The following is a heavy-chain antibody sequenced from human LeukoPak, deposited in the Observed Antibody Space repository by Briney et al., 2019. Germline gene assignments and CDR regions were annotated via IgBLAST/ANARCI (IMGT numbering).Heavy chain of an antibody. CDR2: ISGSGGST. CDR3: AKSLIVVVTAIDY. CDR1: GFTFSSYD. J-gene: IGHJ4*02. Sequence: GGSLRLSCAASGFTFSSYDMSWVRQAPGKGLEWVSAISGSGGSTYYADSVKGRFTISRDNSKNTLYLQMNSLRAEDTAVYYCAKSLIVVVTAIDYWGQGTLVTVSS. D-gene: IGHD2-21*02. V-gene: IGHV3-23*01.